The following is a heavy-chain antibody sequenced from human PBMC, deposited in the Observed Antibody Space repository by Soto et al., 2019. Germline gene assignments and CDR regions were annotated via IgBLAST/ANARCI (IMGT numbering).Heavy chain of an antibody. Sequence: QVQLVQSGAEVKRPGSSVKVSCESSGDTFNSYVISWVRQAPGQGLEWMGGIIPIIGVTHYAQKFQGRVTISVLSSTGTAYMEFTNLGFEDTALYFCAREWLGAKGDDHWGQGTLVTVSS. V-gene: IGHV1-69*17. D-gene: IGHD3-16*01. CDR2: IIPIIGVT. J-gene: IGHJ4*02. CDR3: AREWLGAKGDDH. CDR1: GDTFNSYV.